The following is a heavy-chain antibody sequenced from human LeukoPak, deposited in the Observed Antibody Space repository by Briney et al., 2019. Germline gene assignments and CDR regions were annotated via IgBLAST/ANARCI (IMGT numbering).Heavy chain of an antibody. V-gene: IGHV3-9*01. Sequence: GGSLRLSCAGSGFIFNNYAMHWVRQPPGKGLEWVSGISWNSGSIDYADSVKGRFTISRDNAKNSLYLQMNSLRVEDTASYYCAKDNRRHYTSGPNPDSLHWGQGALVTVSS. D-gene: IGHD6-19*01. J-gene: IGHJ4*02. CDR3: AKDNRRHYTSGPNPDSLH. CDR1: GFIFNNYA. CDR2: ISWNSGSI.